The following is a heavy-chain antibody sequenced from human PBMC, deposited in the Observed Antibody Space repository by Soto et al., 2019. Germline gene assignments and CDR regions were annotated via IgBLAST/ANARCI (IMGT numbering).Heavy chain of an antibody. CDR2: IYHSGST. CDR3: ARALWFGAGYFDL. CDR1: GGSISSGGYS. D-gene: IGHD3-10*01. Sequence: QLQLQESGSGLVKPSQTLSLTCAVSGGSISSGGYSWSWIRQPPGKGLEWIGYIYHSGSTYYNPSLKSRVTIAVDRSKNQFSLKLSSVTAADTAVYYCARALWFGAGYFDLWGRGTLVTVSS. J-gene: IGHJ2*01. V-gene: IGHV4-30-2*01.